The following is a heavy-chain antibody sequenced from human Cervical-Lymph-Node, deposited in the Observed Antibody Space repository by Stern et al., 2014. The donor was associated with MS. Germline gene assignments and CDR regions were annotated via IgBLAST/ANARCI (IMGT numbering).Heavy chain of an antibody. J-gene: IGHJ4*02. CDR2: INTYNDNT. V-gene: IGHV1-18*01. D-gene: IGHD6-13*01. CDR3: ARRHSGIAASDY. CDR1: GYTFATYG. Sequence: VQLEESGAEVKKPGASVKVSCKTSGYTFATYGISWVRQAPGQGLEWMGWINTYNDNTNYAQSLQGRVTMTTDTSTSTAYMELRSLTSGDTAVYFCARRHSGIAASDYWGQGTLLTVSS.